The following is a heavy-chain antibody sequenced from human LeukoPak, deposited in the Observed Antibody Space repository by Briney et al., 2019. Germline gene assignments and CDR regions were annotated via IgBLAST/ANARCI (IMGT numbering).Heavy chain of an antibody. CDR1: GFTFTSSA. D-gene: IGHD4-17*01. J-gene: IGHJ4*02. Sequence: TSVKVSCKASGFTFTSSAVQWVRQARGQRLEWIGWIVVGSGNTNYAQKFQERATITRDMSTSTAYMELSSLRSEDTAVYYCAAESTVTTFDYWGQGTLVTVSS. CDR3: AAESTVTTFDY. V-gene: IGHV1-58*01. CDR2: IVVGSGNT.